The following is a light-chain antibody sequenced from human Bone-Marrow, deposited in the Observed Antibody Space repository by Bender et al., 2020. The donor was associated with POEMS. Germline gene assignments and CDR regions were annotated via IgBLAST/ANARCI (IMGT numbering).Light chain of an antibody. V-gene: IGLV1-44*01. CDR2: SNY. J-gene: IGLJ2*01. CDR3: ASSTSRATVV. CDR1: DSNFGGNN. Sequence: QSVLTQPPSASGTPGQSVIISCSGTDSNFGGNNVNWYQHLPGTAPRLVVYSNYQRPSGVPARFSGSKSGNTASLTISGLQAEDEADYYCASSTSRATVVFGGGTTLTVL.